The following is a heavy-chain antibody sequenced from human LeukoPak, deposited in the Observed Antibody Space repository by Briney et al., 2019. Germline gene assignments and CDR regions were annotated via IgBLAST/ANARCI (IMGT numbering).Heavy chain of an antibody. J-gene: IGHJ6*02. CDR1: GGTFSSHA. CDR2: IIPIFGTA. CDR3: ARGLEYYYYGMDV. V-gene: IGHV1-69*01. Sequence: ASVKVSCKASGGTFSSHAISWVRQAPGQGLEWMGGIIPIFGTANYAQKFRGRVTITADESTSTAYMELSSLRSEDTAVYYCARGLEYYYYGMDVWGQGTTVTVSS. D-gene: IGHD5-24*01.